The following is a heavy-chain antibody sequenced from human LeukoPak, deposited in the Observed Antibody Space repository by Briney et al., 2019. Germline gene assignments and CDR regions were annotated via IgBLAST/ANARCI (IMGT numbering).Heavy chain of an antibody. CDR2: IIPIFGTA. J-gene: IGHJ4*02. V-gene: IGHV1-69*05. D-gene: IGHD6-6*01. Sequence: SVKVSCKASGGTFSSYAISWVRQAPGQGLEWMGGIIPIFGTANYAQKFQGRVTMTRDTSTSTVYMELSSLRSEDTAVYYCARDHSYSSSSRSSSGFDYWGQGTLVTVSS. CDR3: ARDHSYSSSSRSSSGFDY. CDR1: GGTFSSYA.